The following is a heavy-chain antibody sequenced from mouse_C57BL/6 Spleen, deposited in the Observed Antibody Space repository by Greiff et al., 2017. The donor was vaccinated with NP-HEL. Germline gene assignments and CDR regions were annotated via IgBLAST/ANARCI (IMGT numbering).Heavy chain of an antibody. V-gene: IGHV1-26*01. J-gene: IGHJ4*01. CDR2: INPNNGGT. CDR3: ARRNYEDYAMDY. CDR1: GYTFTDYY. Sequence: EVQLQQSGPELVKPGASVKISCKASGYTFTDYYMNWVKQSHGKSLEWIGDINPNNGGTSYNQKFKGKATLTVDKSSSTAYMELRSLTSEDSAVYYCARRNYEDYAMDYWGQGTSVTVSS. D-gene: IGHD1-1*01.